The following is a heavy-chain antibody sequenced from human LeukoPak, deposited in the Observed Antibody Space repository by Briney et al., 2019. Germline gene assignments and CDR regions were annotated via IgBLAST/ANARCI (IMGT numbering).Heavy chain of an antibody. J-gene: IGHJ4*02. CDR2: IVGSVGDK. Sequence: GGSLRLSCAASGFTFTSTSLNWVRQAPGKGLEWVSSIVGSVGDKYYADSVKGRFTISRDNAKTSLSMQMNSLRAEDTAVYYCARASHYDRSGHYDNFGYYFDYWGQGTLVTVSS. D-gene: IGHD3-22*01. CDR1: GFTFTSTS. CDR3: ARASHYDRSGHYDNFGYYFDY. V-gene: IGHV3-21*01.